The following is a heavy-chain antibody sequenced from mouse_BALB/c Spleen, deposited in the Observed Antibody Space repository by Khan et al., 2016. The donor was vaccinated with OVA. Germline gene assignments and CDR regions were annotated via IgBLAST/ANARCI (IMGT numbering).Heavy chain of an antibody. CDR3: ARWGNSYFDY. J-gene: IGHJ2*01. CDR2: ISYSGST. V-gene: IGHV3-2*02. CDR1: GYSITSDYA. Sequence: EVQLQESGPGLVKPSQSPSLTCTVTGYSITSDYAWNWIRQFPGNKLEWMGYISYSGSTSYNPSLKSRISITRDTSKNQFFLQLNSVTTEDTATYYCARWGNSYFDYWGQGTTLTVSS.